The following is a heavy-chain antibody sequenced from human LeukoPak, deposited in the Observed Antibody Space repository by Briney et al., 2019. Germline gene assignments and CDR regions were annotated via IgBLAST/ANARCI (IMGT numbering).Heavy chain of an antibody. Sequence: SVKVSCKASGGTLSSYAINWVRQAPGQGLEWMGGIIPIFGTANYAQKFQGRVTITADESTSTAYMELSSLRSEDTAVYYCARGYSGYRNDYWGQGTLVTVSS. CDR2: IIPIFGTA. J-gene: IGHJ4*02. CDR3: ARGYSGYRNDY. V-gene: IGHV1-69*01. CDR1: GGTLSSYA. D-gene: IGHD5-12*01.